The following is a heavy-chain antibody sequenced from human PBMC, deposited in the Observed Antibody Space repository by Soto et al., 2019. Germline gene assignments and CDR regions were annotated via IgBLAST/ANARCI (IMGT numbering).Heavy chain of an antibody. CDR3: ARGGGSPYHNHEFDF. Sequence: PSETLSLTCTVSGGSLSSYYWTWIRQPPGKGLEWIGYVYYSGNTNYNPSLKSRVTISVDTSKNQFSLKLSSVTAADTAVYYCARGGGSPYHNHEFDFWGQGTLVTVSS. V-gene: IGHV4-59*08. D-gene: IGHD6-13*01. J-gene: IGHJ4*02. CDR2: VYYSGNT. CDR1: GGSLSSYY.